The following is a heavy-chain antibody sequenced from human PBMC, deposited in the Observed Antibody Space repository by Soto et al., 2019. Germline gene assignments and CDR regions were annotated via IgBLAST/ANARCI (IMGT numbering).Heavy chain of an antibody. CDR3: ARLYGPPSYYYDSSGYYPTWAFDI. Sequence: PSETLSLTCTVSGGSFNSGDYHWNWIRQSPEKGLEWIGSIYYSGSTYYNPSLKSRVTISVDTSKNQFSLKLSSVTAADTAVYYCARLYGPPSYYYDSSGYYPTWAFDIWGQGTMVTVSS. CDR1: GGSFNSGDYH. J-gene: IGHJ3*02. D-gene: IGHD3-22*01. CDR2: IYYSGST. V-gene: IGHV4-39*01.